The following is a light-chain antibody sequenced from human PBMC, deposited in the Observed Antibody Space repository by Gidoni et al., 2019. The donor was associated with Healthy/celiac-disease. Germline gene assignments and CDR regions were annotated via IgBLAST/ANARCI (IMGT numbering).Light chain of an antibody. CDR3: NSRDSSGNFYV. CDR2: GKN. V-gene: IGLV3-19*01. CDR1: SLRSYY. J-gene: IGLJ1*01. Sequence: SSERTQDPAVYVALGQTVRITCQGDSLRSYYASWYQQKPGQDPVLVIYGKNNRPSGIPDRFSGSSSGNTASLTITGAQAEDEADYYCNSRDSSGNFYVFGTGTKVTVL.